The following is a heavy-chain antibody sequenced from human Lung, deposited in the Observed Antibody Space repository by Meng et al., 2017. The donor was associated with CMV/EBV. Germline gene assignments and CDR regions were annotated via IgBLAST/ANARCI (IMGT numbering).Heavy chain of an antibody. CDR3: AREQGYFSSKHYYYHLDV. CDR1: GFIVSDNY. D-gene: IGHD6-6*01. V-gene: IGHV3-53*01. J-gene: IGHJ6*02. CDR2: IYSNENT. Sequence: GGSLRLXCAASGFIVSDNYMNWVRQAPGKGLEWISIIYSNENTYYADSVKGRFTISRDNSKNTLYLQMNSLRAEDTAVYYCAREQGYFSSKHYYYHLDVWGQGXTVTVSS.